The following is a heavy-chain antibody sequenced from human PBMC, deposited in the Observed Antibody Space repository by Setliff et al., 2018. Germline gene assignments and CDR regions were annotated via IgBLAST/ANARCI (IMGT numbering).Heavy chain of an antibody. V-gene: IGHV1-69*06. J-gene: IGHJ3*02. Sequence: GASVKVSCKASGGTFSSYDISWVRQAPGQGLEWMGRIIPIFGTANYAQKFQGRVTITADKSTGTAHMELSRLRSEDTAVYYCAISTIFGVVSPTPDAFDIWGQGTMVTVSS. D-gene: IGHD3-3*01. CDR2: IIPIFGTA. CDR1: GGTFSSYD. CDR3: AISTIFGVVSPTPDAFDI.